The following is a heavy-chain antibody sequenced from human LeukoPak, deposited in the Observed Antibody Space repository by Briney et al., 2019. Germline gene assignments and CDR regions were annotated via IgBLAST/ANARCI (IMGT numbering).Heavy chain of an antibody. J-gene: IGHJ5*02. V-gene: IGHV3-30*18. D-gene: IGHD3-16*01. CDR3: AKGNWSTEGGHNWFDP. CDR1: GFPFSSYA. CDR2: ISYDGSNK. Sequence: QSGGSLRLSCAASGFPFSSYAMSWVRQAPGKGLEWVAVISYDGSNKYYADSVKGRFTISRDNSKNTVYLQMNSLRAEDTAVYYCAKGNWSTEGGHNWFDPWGQGTLVTVSS.